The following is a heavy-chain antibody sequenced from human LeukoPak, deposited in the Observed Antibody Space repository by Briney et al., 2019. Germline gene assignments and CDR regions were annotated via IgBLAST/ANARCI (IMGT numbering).Heavy chain of an antibody. CDR2: ISGSGGST. CDR1: GFTFSSYA. V-gene: IGHV3-23*01. CDR3: AKDVGAYYYDSSGYHARAFDI. Sequence: GGSLRLSCAASGFTFSSYAMSWVRRAPGKGLEWVSAISGSGGSTYYADSVKGRFTISRDNSKNTLYLQMNSLRAEDTAVYYCAKDVGAYYYDSSGYHARAFDIWGQGTMVTVSS. J-gene: IGHJ3*02. D-gene: IGHD3-22*01.